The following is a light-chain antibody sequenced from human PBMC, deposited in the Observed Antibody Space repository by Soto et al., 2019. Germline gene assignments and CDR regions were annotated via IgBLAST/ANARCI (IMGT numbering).Light chain of an antibody. J-gene: IGKJ4*01. CDR2: GAS. CDR1: QSIRTN. Sequence: EIVITQSPATLSVSPGERATLSCSASQSIRTNLAWYQQKPGHAPRLLIFGASTRAIAIPARFSGSGSGTDFTLTISRLEPEDFAVYYCQQYGSSPLTVGGGTQVEIK. V-gene: IGKV3-15*01. CDR3: QQYGSSPLT.